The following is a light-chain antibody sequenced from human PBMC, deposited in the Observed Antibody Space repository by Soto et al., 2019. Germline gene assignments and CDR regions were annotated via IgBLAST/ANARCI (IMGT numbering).Light chain of an antibody. CDR1: QGISSY. V-gene: IGKV1-8*01. J-gene: IGKJ3*01. CDR2: AAS. Sequence: AIRMTQSPSSFSASTGDRVTNTCRASQGISSYLAWYQQKPGKAPKLLIYAASTLQSGVPSRFSGSGSGTDFTLTISCLQSEDFATYYCQQYYSYPITFGPGTKVDIK. CDR3: QQYYSYPIT.